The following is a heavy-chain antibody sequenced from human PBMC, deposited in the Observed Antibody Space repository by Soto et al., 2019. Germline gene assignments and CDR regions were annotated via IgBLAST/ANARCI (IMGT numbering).Heavy chain of an antibody. Sequence: CKSSVYGNTIYRGDGGRLENEQRFEWMGWINAGNGNTKYSQKFQGRVTITRDTSASTAYMELSSLRSEDTAVYYCARDYYVRSGYYYNAFDIWGQGTMVTGS. J-gene: IGHJ3*02. CDR1: VYGNTIYR. V-gene: IGHV1-3*01. D-gene: IGHD3-22*01. CDR3: ARDYYVRSGYYYNAFDI. CDR2: INAGNGNT.